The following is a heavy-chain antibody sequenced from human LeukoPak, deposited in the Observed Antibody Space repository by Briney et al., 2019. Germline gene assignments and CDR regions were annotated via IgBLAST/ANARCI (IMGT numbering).Heavy chain of an antibody. CDR2: IYSGGST. D-gene: IGHD3-3*01. Sequence: PGGSLRLSCAASGFTVSSNYMSWVSQAPGKGLEWVSVIYSGGSTYYADSVKGRFTISRDNSKNTLYLQMNSLRAEDTAVYYCARDRLKEGITIFEYYYYYMDVWGKGTTVTVSS. J-gene: IGHJ6*03. V-gene: IGHV3-53*01. CDR3: ARDRLKEGITIFEYYYYYMDV. CDR1: GFTVSSNY.